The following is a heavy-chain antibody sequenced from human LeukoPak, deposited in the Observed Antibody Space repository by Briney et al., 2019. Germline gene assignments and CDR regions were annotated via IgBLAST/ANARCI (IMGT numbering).Heavy chain of an antibody. CDR1: GFTFSSYW. Sequence: GGSLRLSCAASGFTFSSYWMHWVRQAPGKGLVWVSRINSDGSSTSYADSVKGRFTISRDNAKNTLYLQMNSLRAEDTAVYYCARVRRYYSGGSCSFWFDPWGQGTLVTVSS. J-gene: IGHJ5*02. CDR2: INSDGSST. CDR3: ARVRRYYSGGSCSFWFDP. V-gene: IGHV3-74*01. D-gene: IGHD2-15*01.